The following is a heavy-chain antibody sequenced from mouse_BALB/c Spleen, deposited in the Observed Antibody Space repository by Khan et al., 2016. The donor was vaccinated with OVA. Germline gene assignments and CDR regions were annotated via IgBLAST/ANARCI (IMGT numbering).Heavy chain of an antibody. Sequence: VQLQESGAELARPGASVKMSCKASGYTFTSYTMHWVKQRPGQGLEWIGYINPSSGYTNYNQKFKDKATLTADKSSSTAYMQLSNLTSEDSAVYYCARIPVPPYYFDYWGQGTTLTVSS. V-gene: IGHV1-4*01. J-gene: IGHJ2*01. CDR1: GYTFTSYT. CDR3: ARIPVPPYYFDY. CDR2: INPSSGYT.